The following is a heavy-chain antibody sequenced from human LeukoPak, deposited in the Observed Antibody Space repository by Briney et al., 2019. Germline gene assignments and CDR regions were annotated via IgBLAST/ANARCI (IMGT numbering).Heavy chain of an antibody. CDR1: GGSISSYY. D-gene: IGHD3-3*01. CDR2: ISYSGST. J-gene: IGHJ3*02. CDR3: ARYTIFGVVRNAFDI. V-gene: IGHV4-59*01. Sequence: SETLSLTCTVSGGSISSYYWSWIRQPPGKGLEWIGYISYSGSTNYNPSLKSRVTISVDTSKNQFSLKLSSVTAADTAVYYCARYTIFGVVRNAFDIWGQGTMVTVSS.